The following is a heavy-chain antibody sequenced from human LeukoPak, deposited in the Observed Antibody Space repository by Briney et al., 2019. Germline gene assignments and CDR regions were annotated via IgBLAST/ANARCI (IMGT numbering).Heavy chain of an antibody. CDR1: GFTFSSYA. CDR2: ISGSGGST. Sequence: GGSLRLSCAASGFTFSSYAVSWVRQAPGKGLEWVSTISGSGGSTSYADSVKGRFTISRDNSKNTLYLQMNSLRAEDTAVYYCARDSHKFDSSGYYPDAFDIWGQGTMVTVSS. J-gene: IGHJ3*02. D-gene: IGHD3-22*01. CDR3: ARDSHKFDSSGYYPDAFDI. V-gene: IGHV3-23*01.